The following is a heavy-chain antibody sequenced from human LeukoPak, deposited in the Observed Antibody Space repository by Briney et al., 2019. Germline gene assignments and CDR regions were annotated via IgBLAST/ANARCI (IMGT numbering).Heavy chain of an antibody. CDR2: INPGGGST. D-gene: IGHD1-26*01. Sequence: ASVKVSCKAPGYTFTSYYMHWVRQAPGQGLEWMGIINPGGGSTSYAQKFQGRVTMTRDTSTSTVYMEMSSLRSEDTAVSYCARCVYPGGSYFADGTPSDYWGQGTLVTVSS. J-gene: IGHJ4*02. CDR3: ARCVYPGGSYFADGTPSDY. V-gene: IGHV1-46*01. CDR1: GYTFTSYY.